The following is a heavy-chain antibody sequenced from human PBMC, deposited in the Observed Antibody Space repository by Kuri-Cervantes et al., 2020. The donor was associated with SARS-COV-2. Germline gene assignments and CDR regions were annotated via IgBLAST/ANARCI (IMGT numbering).Heavy chain of an antibody. V-gene: IGHV1-2*04. CDR1: GYTFTGYY. D-gene: IGHD2-21*01. J-gene: IGHJ5*02. Sequence: ASVKVSCKASGYTFTGYYMHWVRQAPRQGLEWMGWINPNSGGTNNAQKFQGWVTMTRDTSISPAYMELSRLRSDDTAVYYCARGIGDMSNFSNWFDPWGQGTLVTVSS. CDR3: ARGIGDMSNFSNWFDP. CDR2: INPNSGGT.